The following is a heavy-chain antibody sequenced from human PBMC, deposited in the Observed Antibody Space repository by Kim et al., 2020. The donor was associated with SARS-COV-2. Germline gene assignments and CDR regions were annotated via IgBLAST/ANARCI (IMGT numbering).Heavy chain of an antibody. CDR1: GFTFSSYG. V-gene: IGHV3-30*03. Sequence: GGSLRLSCAASGFTFSSYGMHWVRQAPGKGLEWVEVISYDGSNKYYADSVKGRFTISRDNSKNTLYLQMNSLRAEDTAVYYCATGIAVAGTMTDWNYGMDVWGQGTTVTVSS. J-gene: IGHJ6*02. CDR2: ISYDGSNK. CDR3: ATGIAVAGTMTDWNYGMDV. D-gene: IGHD6-19*01.